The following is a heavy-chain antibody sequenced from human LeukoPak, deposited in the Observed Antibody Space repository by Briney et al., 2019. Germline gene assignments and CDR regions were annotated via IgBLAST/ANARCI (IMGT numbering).Heavy chain of an antibody. CDR1: RYTLTGYF. CDR3: ARGAGALMTIYG. J-gene: IGHJ4*02. D-gene: IGHD4/OR15-4a*01. Sequence: GAVKVSCKSSRYTLTGYFMHSVRQPPGRGVEWMGWINRKSGGTNYAKKFQGRVSMTRDTSISTAYMELSRLRCDDTAVYYCARGAGALMTIYGWGQGTLVTVSS. V-gene: IGHV1-2*02. CDR2: INRKSGGT.